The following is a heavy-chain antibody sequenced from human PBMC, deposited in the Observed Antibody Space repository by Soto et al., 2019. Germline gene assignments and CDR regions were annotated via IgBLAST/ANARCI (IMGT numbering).Heavy chain of an antibody. CDR1: GGSISSGGYY. CDR3: ARDEGGTTAIGG. D-gene: IGHD1-26*01. J-gene: IGHJ4*02. V-gene: IGHV4-31*01. CDR2: IYYSGST. Sequence: QVQLQEAGPGLVKPSQPLSLTCTVSGGSISSGGYYWSWIRQHPGKGLEWIGYIYYSGSTYYNPTLKSLVTISVDTSKNQFSLNLSSVTAADTAVYYCARDEGGTTAIGGWGQVTLVTVYS.